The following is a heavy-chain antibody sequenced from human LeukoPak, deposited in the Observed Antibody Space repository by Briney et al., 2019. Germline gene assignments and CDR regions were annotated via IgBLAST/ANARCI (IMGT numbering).Heavy chain of an antibody. D-gene: IGHD1-26*01. CDR1: GGSISSYY. V-gene: IGHV4-59*01. J-gene: IGHJ4*02. Sequence: SETLSLTCTVSGGSISSYYSSWIRQPPGKGLEWIGYIYYSGSTNYNPSLKSRVTISVDRSKNQFSLKLSSVTAADTAVYYCARGSYSVDYWGQGTLVTVSS. CDR2: IYYSGST. CDR3: ARGSYSVDY.